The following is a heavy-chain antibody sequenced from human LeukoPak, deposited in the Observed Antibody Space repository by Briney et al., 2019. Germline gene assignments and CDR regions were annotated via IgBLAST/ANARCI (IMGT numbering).Heavy chain of an antibody. CDR2: IYYSGST. D-gene: IGHD3-22*01. J-gene: IGHJ4*02. V-gene: IGHV4-61*05. CDR3: ARGPRRRYDSSGYFDY. Sequence: PSETLSLTCTVSGGSISSGTYYWGWIRQPPGKGLEWIGYIYYSGSTNYNPSLKSRVTISVDTSKNQFSLKLSSVTAADTAVYYCARGPRRRYDSSGYFDYWGQGTLVTVSS. CDR1: GGSISSGTYY.